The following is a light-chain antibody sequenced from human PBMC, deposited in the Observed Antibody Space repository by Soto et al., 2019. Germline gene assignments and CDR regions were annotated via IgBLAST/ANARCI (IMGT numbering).Light chain of an antibody. Sequence: DIQMTQSPSSLSASVVGRFTITCLASQSISSYLNWYQQKPGKAPKLLIYAASSLQSGVPSRFSGSGSGTDFTLTISSLQPEDFATYYCQQSYSTPSGFGQGTKVDIK. CDR2: AAS. J-gene: IGKJ1*01. V-gene: IGKV1-39*01. CDR3: QQSYSTPSG. CDR1: QSISSY.